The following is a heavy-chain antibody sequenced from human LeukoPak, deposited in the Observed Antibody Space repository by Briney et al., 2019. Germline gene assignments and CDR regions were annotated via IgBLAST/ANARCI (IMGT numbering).Heavy chain of an antibody. Sequence: ASVKVSCKASGYTFTSYYMHWVRQAPGQGLEWMGIINPSGGSTSYAQKFQGRVTMTRDTSTSTVCMELSSLRSEDTAVCYCARVEMATMVHYWGQGTLATVSS. D-gene: IGHD5-24*01. V-gene: IGHV1-46*01. CDR3: ARVEMATMVHY. J-gene: IGHJ4*02. CDR1: GYTFTSYY. CDR2: INPSGGST.